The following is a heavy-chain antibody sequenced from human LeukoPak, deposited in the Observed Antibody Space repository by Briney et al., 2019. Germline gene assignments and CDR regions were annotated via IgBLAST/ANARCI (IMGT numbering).Heavy chain of an antibody. Sequence: GASVKVSCKVSGGSFSNFGISWVRQAPGEGLEWMGRIVPFLDIRKYAQKFQDRVTITADKSTSTVYMELNSLRSEDTADYYCARANGGDSGDALDIWGQGTVVTVSS. CDR2: IVPFLDIR. V-gene: IGHV1-69*04. J-gene: IGHJ3*02. CDR1: GGSFSNFG. CDR3: ARANGGDSGDALDI. D-gene: IGHD4-23*01.